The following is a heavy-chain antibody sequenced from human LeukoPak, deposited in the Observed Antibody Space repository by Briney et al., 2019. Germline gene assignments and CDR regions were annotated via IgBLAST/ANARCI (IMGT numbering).Heavy chain of an antibody. CDR1: GFTFSSYA. V-gene: IGHV3-23*01. Sequence: GGSLRLSCAASGFTFSSYAMSWVRQVPGKGLEWVSGLDGSGGSTYYADSVKGRFTISRDNAKNTLYLQVNSLRAEDTAVYYCAKVRSGWYYPDYWGQGTLVTVSS. CDR2: LDGSGGST. CDR3: AKVRSGWYYPDY. J-gene: IGHJ4*02. D-gene: IGHD6-19*01.